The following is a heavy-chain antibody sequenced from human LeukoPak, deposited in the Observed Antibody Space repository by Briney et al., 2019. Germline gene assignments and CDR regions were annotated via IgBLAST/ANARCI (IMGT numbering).Heavy chain of an antibody. Sequence: SLRLSCAASGFTFSRYSMHWVPQAPGKGLEGVSAIYPSSTYRYFADSLKGRFTISRDNAENSLYLQMNRRRVGDPAVYYCARAPTVLVGYCSSSSCQADYWGQGTLVPVFS. CDR2: IYPSSTYR. J-gene: IGHJ4*02. V-gene: IGHV3-21*01. D-gene: IGHD2-2*01. CDR3: ARAPTVLVGYCSSSSCQADY. CDR1: GFTFSRYS.